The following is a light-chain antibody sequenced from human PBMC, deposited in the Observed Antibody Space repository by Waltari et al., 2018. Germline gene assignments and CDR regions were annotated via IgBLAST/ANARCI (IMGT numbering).Light chain of an antibody. CDR3: MQALQTPLT. V-gene: IGKV2-28*01. Sequence: DIVMTQSPLSLPVTPGEPASISCRSSQSLLHSNEYNYLAWYLQRAGQSPQLLFYLGSYRAPGVPDRFSGSGSGTDFTLKISRVEAEDVGVYYCMQALQTPLTFGQGTKLEIK. J-gene: IGKJ2*01. CDR1: QSLLHSNEYNY. CDR2: LGS.